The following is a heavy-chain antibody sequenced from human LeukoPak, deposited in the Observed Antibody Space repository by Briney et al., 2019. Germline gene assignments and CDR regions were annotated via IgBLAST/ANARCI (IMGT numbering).Heavy chain of an antibody. D-gene: IGHD3-3*01. Sequence: PGGSLRLSCAASGFTFSSYSMNWVRQAPGKGLEWVSSISSSSSYIYYADSVKGRFTISRDNAKNSLYLQMNSLRAEDTAVYYCATKPKSALTIFGDPPGYWGQGTLVTVSS. CDR3: ATKPKSALTIFGDPPGY. J-gene: IGHJ4*02. CDR2: ISSSSSYI. V-gene: IGHV3-21*04. CDR1: GFTFSSYS.